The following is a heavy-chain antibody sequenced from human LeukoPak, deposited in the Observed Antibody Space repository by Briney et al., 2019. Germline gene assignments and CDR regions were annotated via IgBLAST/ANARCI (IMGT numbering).Heavy chain of an antibody. J-gene: IGHJ4*02. V-gene: IGHV3-7*03. Sequence: GGSLRLSCGASGFIFGKYAMSWVRQVPGTGLEWVANIKQDGSDRNYVTSVRGRFTISRDNAESSLYLQMNSLRAEDTAVYYCVRNLAVAGTCFDSWGQGTLVTVSS. CDR3: VRNLAVAGTCFDS. D-gene: IGHD6-19*01. CDR1: GFIFGKYA. CDR2: IKQDGSDR.